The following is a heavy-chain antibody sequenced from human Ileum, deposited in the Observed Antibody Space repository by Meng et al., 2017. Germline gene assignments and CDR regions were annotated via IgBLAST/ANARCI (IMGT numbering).Heavy chain of an antibody. J-gene: IGHJ3*01. Sequence: GGSLRLSCAASGFTLSNYAMHWVRQAPGKGLEFVSIITNNGDWTSYSNSVRGRCTISRDTSKNTVYLQIGSLRADDMAVYYCAREHLERNAALDLWGQGTMVTVSS. V-gene: IGHV3-64*01. CDR3: AREHLERNAALDL. CDR1: GFTLSNYA. CDR2: ITNNGDWT. D-gene: IGHD1-1*01.